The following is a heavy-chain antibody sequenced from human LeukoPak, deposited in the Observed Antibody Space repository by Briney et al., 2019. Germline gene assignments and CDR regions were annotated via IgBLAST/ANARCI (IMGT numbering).Heavy chain of an antibody. V-gene: IGHV5-51*01. Sequence: GESLKISCKGSGYIFTNYWIGWVRQMPGKGLEWMGVIYPDDSHTTYSPFFRGQVTISANKSTSTAYLQWSSLKASDTAMYYCARPRAGSNSIEEFDYWGQGTLVTVSS. D-gene: IGHD6-13*01. CDR3: ARPRAGSNSIEEFDY. CDR2: IYPDDSHT. CDR1: GYIFTNYW. J-gene: IGHJ4*02.